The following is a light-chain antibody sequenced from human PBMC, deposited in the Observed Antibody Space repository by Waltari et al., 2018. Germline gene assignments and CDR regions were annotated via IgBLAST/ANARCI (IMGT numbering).Light chain of an antibody. Sequence: QSVLTPPPSVSGAPGQRVTISCTGSSSNTGTGYDVHWYQQLPGTAPKLLIYGNNNRPSGVPDRFSGSKSGTSASLAITGLQAEDEADYYCQSYDKSLSGVVFGGGTKLTVV. CDR1: SSNTGTGYD. J-gene: IGLJ2*01. CDR3: QSYDKSLSGVV. CDR2: GNN. V-gene: IGLV1-40*01.